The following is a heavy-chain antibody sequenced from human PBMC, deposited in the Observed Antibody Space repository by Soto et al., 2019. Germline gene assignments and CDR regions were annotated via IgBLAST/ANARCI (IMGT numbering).Heavy chain of an antibody. V-gene: IGHV1-46*01. CDR1: GYTFTNDY. D-gene: IGHD3-10*02. Sequence: QVQLVQSGAEVKKPGASVKVSCKASGYTFTNDYMHWVRQAPGQGLEWMGIINPSTGTTSYAQKFQGRVTMTRDTSTSTVHMELSSLRSDDTAVYYCARASWDSVRGVKECDYWGQGTLVTVSS. CDR2: INPSTGTT. CDR3: ARASWDSVRGVKECDY. J-gene: IGHJ4*02.